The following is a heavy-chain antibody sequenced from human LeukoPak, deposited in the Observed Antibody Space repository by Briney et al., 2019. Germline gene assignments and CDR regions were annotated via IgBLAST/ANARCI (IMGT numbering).Heavy chain of an antibody. D-gene: IGHD6-6*01. V-gene: IGHV1-2*02. Sequence: GASVKVSCKASGYTFTGYYMHWVRQAPGQGLEWMGWINPNSGGTNYAQKFQGRVTMTRDTSISTAYMELSRLRSDDTAVYYCARDSTKQSIAVRRRWFDPWGQGTLVTVSS. J-gene: IGHJ5*02. CDR3: ARDSTKQSIAVRRRWFDP. CDR2: INPNSGGT. CDR1: GYTFTGYY.